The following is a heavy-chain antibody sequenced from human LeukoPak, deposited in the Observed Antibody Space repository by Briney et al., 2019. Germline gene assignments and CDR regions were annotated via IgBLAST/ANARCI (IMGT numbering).Heavy chain of an antibody. CDR2: IKQDGSEK. J-gene: IGHJ4*02. V-gene: IGHV3-7*01. CDR3: ARAGGGSYYDDFDY. Sequence: GGSLRLSCAASGFTFSSYWMSWVRQAPGKGLEWVANIKQDGSEKYYVDSVKGRFTISRDNAKNSLYLQMNSLRAEDTAVYYCARAGGGSYYDDFDYWGQGTLVTVSS. CDR1: GFTFSSYW. D-gene: IGHD1-26*01.